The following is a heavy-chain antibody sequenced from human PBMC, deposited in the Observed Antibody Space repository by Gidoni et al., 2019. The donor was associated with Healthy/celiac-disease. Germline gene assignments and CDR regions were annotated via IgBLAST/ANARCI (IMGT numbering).Heavy chain of an antibody. Sequence: LEWMGWINPNSGGTNYAQKFQGRVTMTRDTSISTAYMELSRLRSDDTAVYYCASRPPYGDNGGGFDYWGQGTLVTVSS. D-gene: IGHD4-17*01. J-gene: IGHJ4*02. V-gene: IGHV1-2*02. CDR3: ASRPPYGDNGGGFDY. CDR2: INPNSGGT.